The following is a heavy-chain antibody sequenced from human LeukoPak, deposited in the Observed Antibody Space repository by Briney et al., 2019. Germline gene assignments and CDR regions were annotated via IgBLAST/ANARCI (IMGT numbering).Heavy chain of an antibody. Sequence: GGSLRLSCAASGLIFSSDAMSWVRQAPGKGLERVSAISGSGGSTYYADSVKGRFTISRDNSKNTLYLQMNSLRAEDTAVYYCAKDRRPVVVAASNWFDPWGQGTLVTVSS. V-gene: IGHV3-23*01. CDR3: AKDRRPVVVAASNWFDP. CDR1: GLIFSSDA. D-gene: IGHD2-15*01. J-gene: IGHJ5*02. CDR2: ISGSGGST.